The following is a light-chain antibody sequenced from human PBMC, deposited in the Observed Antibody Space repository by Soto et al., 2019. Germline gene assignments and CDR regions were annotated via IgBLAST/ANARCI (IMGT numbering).Light chain of an antibody. J-gene: IGLJ2*01. CDR1: SRDVGGSNY. CDR2: EVN. V-gene: IGLV2-14*01. CDR3: SSYISSNPLEV. Sequence: QSALIQPASVSGSPGQSITISCTGTSRDVGGSNYVSWYQHHPHRAPKLLIYEVNYRPSGVSSRFSGSKSGNAASLTIAGLQAEDAADYYCSSYISSNPLEVFGGGTKLTVL.